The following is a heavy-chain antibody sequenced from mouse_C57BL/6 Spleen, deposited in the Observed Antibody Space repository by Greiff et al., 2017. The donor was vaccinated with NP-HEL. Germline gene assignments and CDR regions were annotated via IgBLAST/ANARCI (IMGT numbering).Heavy chain of an antibody. Sequence: EVMLVESGGGLVQPGGSMKLSCVASGFTFSNYWMNWVRQSPEKGLEWVAQIRLKSDNYATHYAESVKGRFTISRDDSKSSVYLQMNNLRAEDTGIYYCTGSVYYDYEAYWGQGTLVTVSA. CDR3: TGSVYYDYEAY. J-gene: IGHJ3*01. V-gene: IGHV6-3*01. CDR1: GFTFSNYW. CDR2: IRLKSDNYAT. D-gene: IGHD2-4*01.